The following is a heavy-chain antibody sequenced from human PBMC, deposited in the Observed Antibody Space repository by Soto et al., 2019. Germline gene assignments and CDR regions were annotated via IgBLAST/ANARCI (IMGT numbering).Heavy chain of an antibody. CDR1: GLTFSSNG. D-gene: IGHD4-17*01. J-gene: IGHJ4*02. V-gene: IGHV3-30*18. Sequence: QVQLVESGGGVVQPGRSLSPSLEAPGLTFSSNGLPWSRRAPGRGREWVAVISFDGSNKYYADSVKGRFTISRDNSKNTLYLQMNSLRAEDTAVYYCAKDSGRPDYGDDGDGGWGNDYWGQGTLVTVSS. CDR2: ISFDGSNK. CDR3: AKDSGRPDYGDDGDGGWGNDY.